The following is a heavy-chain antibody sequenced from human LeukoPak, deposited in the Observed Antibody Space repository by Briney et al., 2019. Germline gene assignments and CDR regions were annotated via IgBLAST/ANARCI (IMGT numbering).Heavy chain of an antibody. J-gene: IGHJ4*02. CDR1: GGSISSYY. CDR3: ARHDGSGWPDY. D-gene: IGHD6-19*01. Sequence: PSETLSLTCTDSGGSISSYYWSWIRQPPGKGLEWIGYIYYSGSTNYNPSLKSRVTISVDTSKNQFSLKLSSVTAADTAVYYCARHDGSGWPDYWGQGTLVTVSS. V-gene: IGHV4-59*08. CDR2: IYYSGST.